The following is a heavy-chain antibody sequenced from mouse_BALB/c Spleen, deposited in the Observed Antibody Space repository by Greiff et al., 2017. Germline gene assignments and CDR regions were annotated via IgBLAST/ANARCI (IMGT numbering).Heavy chain of an antibody. V-gene: IGHV3-6*02. CDR3: ARGSYYYGSSPFAY. Sequence: EVQLQQSGPGLVKPSQSLSLTCSVTGYSITSGYYWNWIRQFPGNQLEWMGYISYDGSNNYNPSLKNRISITRDTSKNQFFLKLNSVTTEDTATYYCARGSYYYGSSPFAYWGQGTLVTVSA. D-gene: IGHD1-1*01. CDR1: GYSITSGYY. CDR2: ISYDGSN. J-gene: IGHJ3*01.